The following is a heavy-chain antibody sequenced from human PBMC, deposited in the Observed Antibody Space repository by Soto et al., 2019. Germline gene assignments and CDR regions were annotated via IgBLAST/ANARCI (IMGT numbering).Heavy chain of an antibody. J-gene: IGHJ5*02. Sequence: SETLSLTCTVSGASVTTGGYFWPPLRQHPGKGPAWIGYRHSRVSTSYNPSFQSRLSMSLDSSKTHLPLTLTSVTAADTAVYYWAAHRATSGVALSNWFGPWGQGRLVTVST. CDR2: RHSRVST. D-gene: IGHD3-10*01. V-gene: IGHV4-31*03. CDR1: GASVTTGGYF. CDR3: AAHRATSGVALSNWFGP.